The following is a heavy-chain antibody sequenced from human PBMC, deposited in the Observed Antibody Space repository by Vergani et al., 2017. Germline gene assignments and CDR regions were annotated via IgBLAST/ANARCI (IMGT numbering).Heavy chain of an antibody. Sequence: QVQLVQSGAEVKKPGASVKVSCKASGYTFTGYYMHWVRQAPGQGLEWMGGIIPIFGTANYAQKFQGRVTITADESTSTAYMELSSLRSEDTAVYYCAGGQIVVVPAAMLSTNYYYYMDVWGKGTTVTVSS. CDR2: IIPIFGTA. J-gene: IGHJ6*03. V-gene: IGHV1-69*01. CDR1: GYTFTGYY. D-gene: IGHD2-2*01. CDR3: AGGQIVVVPAAMLSTNYYYYMDV.